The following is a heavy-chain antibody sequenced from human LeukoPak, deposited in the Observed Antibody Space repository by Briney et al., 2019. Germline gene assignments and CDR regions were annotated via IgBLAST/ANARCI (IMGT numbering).Heavy chain of an antibody. CDR2: IRYDGSNK. J-gene: IGHJ5*02. V-gene: IGHV3-30*02. D-gene: IGHD5-24*01. CDR1: GFTFSSYG. CDR3: AKDGGAVESSP. Sequence: GGSLRLSCAASGFTFSSYGMHWVRQAPGKGLEWVAFIRYDGSNKYYAGSVKGRFTISRDNSKNTLYLQMNSLRAEDTAVYYRAKDGGAVESSPWGQGTLVTVSS.